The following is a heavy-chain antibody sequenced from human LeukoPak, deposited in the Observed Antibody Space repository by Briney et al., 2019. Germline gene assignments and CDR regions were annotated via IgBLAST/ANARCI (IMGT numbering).Heavy chain of an antibody. CDR1: GGSISSYY. V-gene: IGHV4-59*01. Sequence: SETLSLTCTVSGGSISSYYWSWIRQPPGKGLEWIGYIYYSGSTNYNPSLKNRVTISVDTSKNQFSLKLSSVTAADTAVYYCASSEYSSSSPDYWGQGTLVTVSS. CDR3: ASSEYSSSSPDY. D-gene: IGHD6-6*01. CDR2: IYYSGST. J-gene: IGHJ4*02.